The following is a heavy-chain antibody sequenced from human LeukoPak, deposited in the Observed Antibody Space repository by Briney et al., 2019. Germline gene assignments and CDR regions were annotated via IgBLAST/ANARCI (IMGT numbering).Heavy chain of an antibody. CDR2: INPNSGGT. V-gene: IGHV1-2*02. CDR3: ARDAVRYSLLYYFDY. D-gene: IGHD5-18*01. Sequence: ASVKVSCKASGYTFTGYYMHWVRQAPGQGLEWMGWINPNSGGTNYAQKFQGRVTMTRDTSISTAYMELSRLRSDDTVVYYCARDAVRYSLLYYFDYWGQGTLVTVSS. J-gene: IGHJ4*02. CDR1: GYTFTGYY.